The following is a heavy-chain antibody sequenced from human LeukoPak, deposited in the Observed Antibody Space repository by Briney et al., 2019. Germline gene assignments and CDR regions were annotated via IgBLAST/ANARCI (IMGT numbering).Heavy chain of an antibody. CDR1: GYSISSGYY. CDR3: ARAVHYYDRLDY. CDR2: IYHSGST. V-gene: IGHV4-38-2*02. J-gene: IGHJ4*02. D-gene: IGHD3-22*01. Sequence: PSETLSLTCTVSGYSISSGYYWGWIRQPPGKGLEWIGSIYHSGSTYYNPSLKSRVTISVDTSKNQFSLKLSSVTAADAAVYYCARAVHYYDRLDYWGQGTLVTVSS.